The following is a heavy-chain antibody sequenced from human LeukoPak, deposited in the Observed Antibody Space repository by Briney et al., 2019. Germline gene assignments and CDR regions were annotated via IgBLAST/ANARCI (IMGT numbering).Heavy chain of an antibody. Sequence: GGSLRLSCAASGFTFSSYGMHWVRQAPGKGLEWVAVIWYDGSNKYYADSVKGRFTISRDSSKNTLYLQMNSLRAEDTAVYYCPRWGSGSYSTFGYWGQGTLVTVSS. J-gene: IGHJ4*02. CDR2: IWYDGSNK. CDR1: GFTFSSYG. V-gene: IGHV3-33*01. D-gene: IGHD1-26*01. CDR3: PRWGSGSYSTFGY.